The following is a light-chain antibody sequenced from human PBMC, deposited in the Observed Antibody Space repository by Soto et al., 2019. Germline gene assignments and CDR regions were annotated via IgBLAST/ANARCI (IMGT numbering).Light chain of an antibody. V-gene: IGLV1-40*01. CDR2: GNI. J-gene: IGLJ3*02. Sequence: QPVLTQPPSVSGAPGQRVTISCTGSSSNIGAGYGVHWYQQLPGTAPKLLIYGNINRPSGVPDRFSGSKSGTSASLAITGLQAEDEADYYCQSYDSSLSGGVFGGGTQLTVL. CDR1: SSNIGAGYG. CDR3: QSYDSSLSGGV.